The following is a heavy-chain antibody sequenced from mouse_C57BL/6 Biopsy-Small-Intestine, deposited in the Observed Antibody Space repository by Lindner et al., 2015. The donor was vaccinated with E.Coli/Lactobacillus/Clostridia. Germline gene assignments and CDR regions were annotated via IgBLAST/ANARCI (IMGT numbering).Heavy chain of an antibody. J-gene: IGHJ3*01. CDR2: INAGNGNT. CDR1: DTPSLAML. D-gene: IGHD3-1*01. CDR3: ASQKLSTAMVPYDAFDI. V-gene: IGHV1-66*01. Sequence: SVKVSCKALDTPSLAMLRIGCARPRTRLEWMGWINAGNGNTKYSQKFQGRVTITRDTSASTAYMELSSLRSEDTAVYYCASQKLSTAMVPYDAFDIWGQGTMVTVSS.